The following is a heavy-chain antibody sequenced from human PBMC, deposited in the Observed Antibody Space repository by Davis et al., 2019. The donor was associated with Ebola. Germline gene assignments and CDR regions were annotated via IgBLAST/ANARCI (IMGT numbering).Heavy chain of an antibody. D-gene: IGHD6-19*01. CDR2: INPGSGDA. CDR3: ARPSGSSGWYSIGF. V-gene: IGHV1-2*06. Sequence: ASVKVSCKVSEYNFIGYYLFWVRQAPGQGLEWMGRINPGSGDADYAQKFQGRVTLTRDTSISTAYMELRRLTSDDTAVYYCARPSGSSGWYSIGFWGQGTLVTVSS. J-gene: IGHJ4*02. CDR1: EYNFIGYY.